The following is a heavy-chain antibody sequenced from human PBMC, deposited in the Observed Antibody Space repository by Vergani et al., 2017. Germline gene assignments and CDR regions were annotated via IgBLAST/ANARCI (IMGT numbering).Heavy chain of an antibody. J-gene: IGHJ4*02. CDR3: ARAPGAAAGSDY. D-gene: IGHD6-13*01. CDR1: GFTFSSYG. V-gene: IGHV1-18*01. CDR2: ISAYNGNT. Sequence: QVQLVESGGGVVQPGRSLRLSCAASGFTFSSYGISWVRQAPGQGLEWMGWISAYNGNTNYAQKLQGRVTMTTDTSTSTAYMELRSLRSDDTAVYYCARAPGAAAGSDYWGQGTLVTVSS.